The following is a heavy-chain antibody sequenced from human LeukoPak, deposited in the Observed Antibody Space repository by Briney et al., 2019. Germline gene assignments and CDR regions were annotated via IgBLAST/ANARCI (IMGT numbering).Heavy chain of an antibody. D-gene: IGHD4-23*01. CDR2: IYTSGST. Sequence: SETLSLTCTVSGGSISSYYWSWIRQPAGKGLEWIGRIYTSGSTNYNPSLKSRVTMSVDTSKNQFSLKLSSVTAADTAVYYCARLGSYGGNRHGHFDYWGQGTLVTVSS. V-gene: IGHV4-4*07. CDR1: GGSISSYY. CDR3: ARLGSYGGNRHGHFDY. J-gene: IGHJ4*02.